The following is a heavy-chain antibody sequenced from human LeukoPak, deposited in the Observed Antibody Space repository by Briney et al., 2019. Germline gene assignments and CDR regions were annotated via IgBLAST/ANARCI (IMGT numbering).Heavy chain of an antibody. CDR2: IYYSGST. J-gene: IGHJ4*02. V-gene: IGHV4-59*01. Sequence: SETLSLTCTVAGGSISSYYWSWIRQPPGKGLEWIGYIYYSGSTNYNPSLKSRVTISVDTSKNQFSLKLSSVTAADTAVYYCARTVATIPPEPFDYWGQGTLVTVSS. D-gene: IGHD5-24*01. CDR3: ARTVATIPPEPFDY. CDR1: GGSISSYY.